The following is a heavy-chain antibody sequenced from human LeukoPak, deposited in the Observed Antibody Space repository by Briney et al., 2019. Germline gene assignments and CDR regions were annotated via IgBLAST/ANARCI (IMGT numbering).Heavy chain of an antibody. Sequence: PSETLSLTCTVSGYSISSGYYWGRIRQPPGKGLEWIGSIYHSGSTYYNPSLKSRVTISVDTSKNQFSLKLSSVTAADTAIYYCARAVIVVAAATQRNWFDPWGQGTLVTVSS. CDR2: IYHSGST. V-gene: IGHV4-38-2*02. CDR1: GYSISSGYY. CDR3: ARAVIVVAAATQRNWFDP. J-gene: IGHJ5*02. D-gene: IGHD2-15*01.